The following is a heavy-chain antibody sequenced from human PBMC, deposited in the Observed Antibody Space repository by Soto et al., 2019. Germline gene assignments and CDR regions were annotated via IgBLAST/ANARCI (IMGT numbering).Heavy chain of an antibody. D-gene: IGHD3-10*01. CDR1: GGSFSGYY. CDR3: ARGRRWFGAFDI. V-gene: IGHV4-34*01. CDR2: INHSGST. Sequence: QVQLQQWGAGLLKPSETLSLTCAVYGGSFSGYYWSWIRQPPGKGLEWIGEINHSGSTNYNPSLTRRATTSSDTSKNRCSLKLSSVTAPDTAVYYCARGRRWFGAFDIWGQGTMVTVSS. J-gene: IGHJ3*02.